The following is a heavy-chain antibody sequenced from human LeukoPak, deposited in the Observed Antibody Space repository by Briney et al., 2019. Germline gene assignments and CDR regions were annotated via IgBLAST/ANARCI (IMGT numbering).Heavy chain of an antibody. V-gene: IGHV3-23*01. J-gene: IGHJ4*02. CDR3: AIMHPYYDGSGYWVQ. Sequence: GRSLRLSCAASGFTFSSYSMSWVRQAPGKGLEWVSGISTGGGSSSYADSVKGRFTISRDNPRNTLYMQMNSLRGEDTALYYCAIMHPYYDGSGYWVQWGQGTLVTVSS. D-gene: IGHD3-22*01. CDR1: GFTFSSYS. CDR2: ISTGGGSS.